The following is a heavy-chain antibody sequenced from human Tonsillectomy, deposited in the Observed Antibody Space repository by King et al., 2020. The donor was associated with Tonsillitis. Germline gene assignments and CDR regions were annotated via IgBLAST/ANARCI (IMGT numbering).Heavy chain of an antibody. CDR1: GYSFSNSW. V-gene: IGHV5-51*01. CDR2: IYAGDSDT. J-gene: IGHJ3*02. Sequence: QLVQSGAEVKKPGQSLKISCQASGYSFSNSWIGWVRQMPGKGLEWMGIIYAGDSDTKYSPSIQGHVTISADRSVSTAYLQWRSLKASDTAVYYSARGSGFTLLVADLADTFDSWGQGTRVTVS. D-gene: IGHD2-8*02. CDR3: ARGSGFTLLVADLADTFDS.